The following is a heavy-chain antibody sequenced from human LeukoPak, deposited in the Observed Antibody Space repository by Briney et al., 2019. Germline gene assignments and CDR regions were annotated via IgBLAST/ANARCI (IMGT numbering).Heavy chain of an antibody. CDR2: LDPNDGET. D-gene: IGHD3-22*01. J-gene: IGHJ1*01. CDR3: ARDYYDSSGYAEYFQH. Sequence: ASVKVSCKVSGYTLSELSIHWVRQAPGKGLEWVGGLDPNDGETIYAQKLQGRVTMTTDTSTSTAYTELRSLRSDDTAVYYCARDYYDSSGYAEYFQHWGQGTLVTVSS. V-gene: IGHV1-24*01. CDR1: GYTLSELS.